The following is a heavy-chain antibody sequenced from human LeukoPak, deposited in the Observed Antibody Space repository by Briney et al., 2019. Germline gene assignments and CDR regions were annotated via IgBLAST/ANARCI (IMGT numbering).Heavy chain of an antibody. D-gene: IGHD3-10*01. CDR1: GYTFTGYY. CDR3: ARGAYYGSGSYQDY. V-gene: IGHV1-2*02. CDR2: INPNSGGT. J-gene: IGHJ4*02. Sequence: ASVKVSCKASGYTFTGYYMHWVRQAPGQGLEWMGWINPNSGGTNYAQKFQGRVTMTRDMSTSTVYMELSSLRSEGTAVYYCARGAYYGSGSYQDYWGQGTLVTVSS.